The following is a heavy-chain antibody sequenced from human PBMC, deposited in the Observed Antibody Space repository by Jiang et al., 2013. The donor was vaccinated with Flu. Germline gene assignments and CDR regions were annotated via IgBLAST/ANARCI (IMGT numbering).Heavy chain of an antibody. V-gene: IGHV1-2*06. CDR1: GYTFTGYY. D-gene: IGHD3-3*01. Sequence: SGYTFTGYYMHWVRQAPGQGLEWMGRINPNSGGTNYAQKFQGRVTMTRDTSISTAYMELGRLRSDDTAVYYCARVTIYYYYGMDVWGQGTTVTVSS. CDR2: INPNSGGT. CDR3: ARVTIYYYYGMDV. J-gene: IGHJ6*02.